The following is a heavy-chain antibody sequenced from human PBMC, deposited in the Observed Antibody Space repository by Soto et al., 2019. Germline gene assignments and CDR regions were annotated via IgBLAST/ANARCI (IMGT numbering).Heavy chain of an antibody. CDR1: GGTFSSYA. D-gene: IGHD2-15*01. CDR3: ARGTGCSGCSCYGSPYDY. V-gene: IGHV1-69*13. CDR2: IIPIFGTA. Sequence: ASVKVSCKASGGTFSSYAISWVRQAPGQGLEWMGGIIPIFGTANYAQKFQGRVTITADESTSTAYMELSSLRSEDTAVYYCARGTGCSGCSCYGSPYDYRAQRSPDTVSS. J-gene: IGHJ4*02.